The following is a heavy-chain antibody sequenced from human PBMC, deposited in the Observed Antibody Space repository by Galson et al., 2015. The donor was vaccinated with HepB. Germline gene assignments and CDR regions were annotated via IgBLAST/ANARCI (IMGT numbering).Heavy chain of an antibody. D-gene: IGHD3-22*01. CDR2: FEPQVGDI. V-gene: IGHV1-24*01. J-gene: IGHJ3*02. CDR3: ATAGPMIEGVIDAFDI. Sequence: SVKVSCKVSGYSLSELSMHWVRQAPGKGLEWMGGFEPQVGDIIYAQKFLGRVTMTEDISTDTVYLHLSSLTSEDSAVYYCATAGPMIEGVIDAFDIWGQGTRVTVYS. CDR1: GYSLSELS.